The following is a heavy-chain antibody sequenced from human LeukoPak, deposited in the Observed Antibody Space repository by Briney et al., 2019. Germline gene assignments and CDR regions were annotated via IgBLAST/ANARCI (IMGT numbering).Heavy chain of an antibody. CDR1: GFTFSSYS. CDR3: ARCGAAAGTFAVNWFDP. Sequence: GGSLRLSCAASGFTFSSYSMNWVRQAPGKGLEWVSSISSSSDYIYYADSVKGRFTISRDNAKNSLYLQMNSLRAEDTAVYYCARCGAAAGTFAVNWFDPWGQGTLVTVPS. J-gene: IGHJ5*02. D-gene: IGHD6-13*01. CDR2: ISSSSDYI. V-gene: IGHV3-21*01.